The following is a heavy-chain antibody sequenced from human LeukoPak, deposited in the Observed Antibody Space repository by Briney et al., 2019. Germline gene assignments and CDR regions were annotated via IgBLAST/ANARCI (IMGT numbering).Heavy chain of an antibody. J-gene: IGHJ1*01. CDR3: AKTYYDSSGRTRWVFQH. CDR2: ISYDGSNK. Sequence: GGSLRLSCAASGFTFSSYGMHWVRQAPGKGLEWVAVISYDGSNKYCADSVKGRFTISRDNSKNTLYLQMNSLRAEDTAVYYCAKTYYDSSGRTRWVFQHWGQGTLVTVSS. CDR1: GFTFSSYG. D-gene: IGHD3-22*01. V-gene: IGHV3-30*18.